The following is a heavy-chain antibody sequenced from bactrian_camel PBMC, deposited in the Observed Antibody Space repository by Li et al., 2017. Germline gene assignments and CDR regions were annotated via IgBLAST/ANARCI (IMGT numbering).Heavy chain of an antibody. Sequence: VQLVESGGGSVQAGGSLALSCAASGDSYRRKCMGWFRLAPGKEREVVAILPTGAGVIYYADSVKGRFIISRDGLENTVHVQMNAVKPEDTAMYYCAVDRFRPCIKAAWFSQWRYNDWGQGTQVTVS. V-gene: IGHV3S54*01. J-gene: IGHJ4*01. CDR1: GDSYRRKC. CDR3: AVDRFRPCIKAAWFSQWRYND. D-gene: IGHD3*01. CDR2: LPTGAGVI.